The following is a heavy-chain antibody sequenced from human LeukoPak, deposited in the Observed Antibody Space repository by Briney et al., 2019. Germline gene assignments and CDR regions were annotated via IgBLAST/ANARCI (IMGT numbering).Heavy chain of an antibody. CDR1: GGSISSYY. J-gene: IGHJ6*03. D-gene: IGHD5-18*01. V-gene: IGHV4-59*12. CDR2: IYYSGST. CDR3: ARGSRGYSYGYYYYYYYMDV. Sequence: SETLSLTCTVSGGSISSYYWSWIRQSPGKGLEWIGYIYYSGSTNYNPSLKSRVTISVDTSKNQFSLKLSSVTAADTAVYYCARGSRGYSYGYYYYYYYMDVWGKGTTVTVSS.